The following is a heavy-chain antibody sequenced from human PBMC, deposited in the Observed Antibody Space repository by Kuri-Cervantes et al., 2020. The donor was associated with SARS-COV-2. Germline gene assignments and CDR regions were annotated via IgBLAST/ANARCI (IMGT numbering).Heavy chain of an antibody. J-gene: IGHJ4*02. V-gene: IGHV3-23*01. CDR1: GFTFSSYA. D-gene: IGHD3-9*01. Sequence: GGSLRLSCAAFGFTFSSYAMSWVRQAPGKGLEWVSAIGGSGGSTYYADSVKGRFTISRDNSKKTLYLQMKSLRAEDTAVYYCAKWGTLSVPLVMYYWGQGTLVTVSS. CDR3: AKWGTLSVPLVMYY. CDR2: IGGSGGST.